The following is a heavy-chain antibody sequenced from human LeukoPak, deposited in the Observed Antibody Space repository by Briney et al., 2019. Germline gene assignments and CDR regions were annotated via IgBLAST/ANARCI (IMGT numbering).Heavy chain of an antibody. J-gene: IGHJ4*02. V-gene: IGHV3-7*01. Sequence: GGSLRLSCAASGFTFSSYWMSWVRQAPGKGLEWVANIKQDGSEKYYVDSVKGRFTISRDNAKNSQYLQMNSLRAEDTAVYYCESAAAEFDYWGQGTLVTVSS. D-gene: IGHD6-13*01. CDR3: ESAAAEFDY. CDR1: GFTFSSYW. CDR2: IKQDGSEK.